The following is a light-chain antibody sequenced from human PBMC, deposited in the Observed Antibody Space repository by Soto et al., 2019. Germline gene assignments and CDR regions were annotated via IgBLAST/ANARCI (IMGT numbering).Light chain of an antibody. Sequence: QSVLTQPASVSGSPGQSITISCTGTSSDVGGYDSVCWYQQHPGKVPKVMIYGVTNRPSGVSDRFSGSKSGNTASLTISGLQAEDEADYYCSSFTSSITYVFGSGTKVTVL. CDR1: SSDVGGYDS. CDR3: SSFTSSITYV. J-gene: IGLJ1*01. CDR2: GVT. V-gene: IGLV2-14*01.